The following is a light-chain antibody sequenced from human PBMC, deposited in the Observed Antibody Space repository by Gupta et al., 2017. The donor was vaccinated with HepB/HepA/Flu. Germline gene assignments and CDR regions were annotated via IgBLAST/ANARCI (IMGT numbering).Light chain of an antibody. CDR2: DTS. J-gene: IGKJ4*01. Sequence: DIQMTQSPSSLSASVGDRVTIACRASQSVAIYLNWFQQIPGKAPKLLVYDTSILPGGVPSRFRGSGYGTDFSLTISGLQPEDFATYYCQQSHNSPPTFGGGTKVDLK. V-gene: IGKV1-39*01. CDR3: QQSHNSPPT. CDR1: QSVAIY.